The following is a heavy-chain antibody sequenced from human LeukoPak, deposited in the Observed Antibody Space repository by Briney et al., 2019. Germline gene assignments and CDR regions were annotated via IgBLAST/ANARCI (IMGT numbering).Heavy chain of an antibody. J-gene: IGHJ4*02. V-gene: IGHV4-30-2*01. CDR2: IYHSGST. D-gene: IGHD5-12*01. CDR1: GGSISSGGYS. CDR3: ARDLSGYDVRFDY. Sequence: SETLSLTCAVSGGSISSGGYSWSWIRQPPGKGLEWIGYIYHSGSTNYNPSLKSRVTISVDTSKNQFSLKLSSVTAADTAVYYCARDLSGYDVRFDYWGQGTLVTVSS.